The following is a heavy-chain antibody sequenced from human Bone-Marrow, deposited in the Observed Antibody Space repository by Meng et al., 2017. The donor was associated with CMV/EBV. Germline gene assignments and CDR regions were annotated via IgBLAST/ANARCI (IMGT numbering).Heavy chain of an antibody. J-gene: IGHJ4*02. V-gene: IGHV2-5*01. CDR2: IYWNDDK. CDR1: GGSISSYYW. D-gene: IGHD6-6*01. CDR3: AHSRGSSSPLDY. Sequence: TLSLTCTVSGGSISSYYWSWIRQPPGKALEWLALIYWNDDKRYSPSQESRLTITKDTSKNQVVLTMTNMDPVDTATYYCAHSRGSSSPLDYWGQGTLVTVSS.